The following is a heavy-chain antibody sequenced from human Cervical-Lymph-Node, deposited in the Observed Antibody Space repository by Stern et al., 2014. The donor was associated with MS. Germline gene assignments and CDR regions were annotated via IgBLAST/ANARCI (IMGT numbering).Heavy chain of an antibody. CDR3: ARHCAKREQCAFDY. CDR1: GYSFTNYW. J-gene: IGHJ4*02. Sequence: DVQLVQSGAEVKKPGESLKISCKGSGYSFTNYWIGWVRQMPGKGLEWMGIIHPGDSDTRYSPSFQGQVTISADKSIRTASLQWSSLKASDTAMYYCARHCAKREQCAFDYWGQGTLVTVSS. D-gene: IGHD6-19*01. CDR2: IHPGDSDT. V-gene: IGHV5-51*01.